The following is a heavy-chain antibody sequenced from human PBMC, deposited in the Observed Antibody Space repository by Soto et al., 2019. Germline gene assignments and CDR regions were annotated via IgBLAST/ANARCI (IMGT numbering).Heavy chain of an antibody. CDR2: ISSVSSFI. J-gene: IGHJ4*02. V-gene: IGHV3-21*02. Sequence: EVQLVESGGGLVKPGGSLRLSCSASGFKFNTYTMDWVRQAPGRGLEWVSSISSVSSFIFHADSVKGRFTISRDNAKNSLYLQMDSLRVEDTAVYYCARDSGWLDYWGQGVLVTVSS. D-gene: IGHD6-19*01. CDR3: ARDSGWLDY. CDR1: GFKFNTYT.